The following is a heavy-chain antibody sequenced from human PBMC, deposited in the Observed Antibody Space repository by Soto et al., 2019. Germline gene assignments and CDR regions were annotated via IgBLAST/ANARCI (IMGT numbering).Heavy chain of an antibody. CDR3: AREYDEQQLVGDYYYYLEV. V-gene: IGHV4-59*13. CDR2: IYYSGST. D-gene: IGHD6-13*01. CDR1: GGSISSYY. Sequence: SETLSLTCTLSGGSISSYYWSWVRQPPGKGLKWIGYIYYSGSTNYNPTLKSRVTISVDTSKNQFSLKLSSVTAADTAVYYCAREYDEQQLVGDYYYYLEVWGERTPVTVSS. J-gene: IGHJ6*03.